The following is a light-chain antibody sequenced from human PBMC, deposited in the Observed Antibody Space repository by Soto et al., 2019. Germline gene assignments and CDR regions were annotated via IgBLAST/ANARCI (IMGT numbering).Light chain of an antibody. CDR2: DAS. Sequence: DFQMTPSPSTLSASVGDRVTITCRASQNIRSRLAWFQQKPGKAPKLLIYDASSLESGVPQRFSGSGSGTEFTLTISSLQSEDFAVYYCQQYDTWPLTFGGGTKVDIK. CDR3: QQYDTWPLT. CDR1: QNIRSR. V-gene: IGKV1-5*01. J-gene: IGKJ4*01.